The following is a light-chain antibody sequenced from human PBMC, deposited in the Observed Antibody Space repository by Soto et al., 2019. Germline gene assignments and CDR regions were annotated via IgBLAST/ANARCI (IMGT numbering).Light chain of an antibody. CDR3: QQYYSAPFT. Sequence: DIVMTQSPDSLAVSLGERATINCKSSQSVLYSSNNKNYLAWYQQKPGQPPKLLISWASTRESGVPDRFSGSGSATDFTLTISSLQAEEVAVYYCQQYYSAPFTFGPGTKVDI. CDR1: QSVLYSSNNKNY. CDR2: WAS. J-gene: IGKJ3*01. V-gene: IGKV4-1*01.